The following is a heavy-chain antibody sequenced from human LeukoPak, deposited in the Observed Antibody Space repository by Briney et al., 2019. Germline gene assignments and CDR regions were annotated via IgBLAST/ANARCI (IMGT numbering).Heavy chain of an antibody. CDR2: ISYDGSNK. Sequence: GGSLRLSCAASGFTFSSYGMHWVRQAPGKGLEWVAVISYDGSNKYYADSVKGRFTTSRDNSKNTLYLQMNSLRAEDTAVYYCAKDLSEDAFDIWGQGTMVTVSS. V-gene: IGHV3-30*18. J-gene: IGHJ3*02. CDR3: AKDLSEDAFDI. CDR1: GFTFSSYG.